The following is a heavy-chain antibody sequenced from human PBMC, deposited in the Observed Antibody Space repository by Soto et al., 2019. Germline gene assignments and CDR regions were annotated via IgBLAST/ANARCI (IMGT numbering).Heavy chain of an antibody. CDR1: GFTFSSYW. CDR3: ARGGGNVYYYYYYMDV. D-gene: IGHD1-20*01. CDR2: RNSDGSST. J-gene: IGHJ6*03. V-gene: IGHV3-74*01. Sequence: EVQLVESGGGLVQPGGSLRLSCAASGFTFSSYWMHWVRQAPGKGLVWVSRRNSDGSSTSYADSVKGRFTISRDNAKNKLYLPKNSLRAEDRAGEGGARGGGNVYYYYYYMDVWGKGTTVTVSS.